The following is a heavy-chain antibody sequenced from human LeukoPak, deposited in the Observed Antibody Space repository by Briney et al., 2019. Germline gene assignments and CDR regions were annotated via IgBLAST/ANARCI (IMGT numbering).Heavy chain of an antibody. V-gene: IGHV3-33*01. CDR3: ARGLGELFDY. CDR2: IWYDGSNK. Sequence: GWSLRLSCAASGFTFSNYGMHWVRQAPGKGLEWVANIWYDGSNKYYEDSVKGRFTISRDNSKNTVYLQMNSLRAEDTAVYYCARGLGELFDYWGQGTLVTVSS. J-gene: IGHJ4*02. CDR1: GFTFSNYG. D-gene: IGHD3-10*01.